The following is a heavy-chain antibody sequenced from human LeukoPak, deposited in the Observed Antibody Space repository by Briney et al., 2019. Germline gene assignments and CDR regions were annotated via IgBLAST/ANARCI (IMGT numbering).Heavy chain of an antibody. CDR3: AKGQGEWLLGYFDY. V-gene: IGHV3-43*01. CDR2: ISWDGGST. Sequence: GGSLRLSCAASGFTFDDYTMHWVRQAPGKGLEWVSLISWDGGSTYYADSVKGRFTISRDNSKNSLYLQMNSLRTEDTALYYCAKGQGEWLLGYFDYWGQGTLVTVSS. D-gene: IGHD3-3*01. CDR1: GFTFDDYT. J-gene: IGHJ4*02.